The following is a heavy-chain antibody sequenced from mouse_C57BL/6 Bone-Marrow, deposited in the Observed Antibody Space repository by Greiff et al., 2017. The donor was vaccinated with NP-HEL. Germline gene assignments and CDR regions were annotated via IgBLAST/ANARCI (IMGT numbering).Heavy chain of an antibody. CDR3: ARRFINTVVATDY. CDR2: IDPSDSYT. V-gene: IGHV1-50*01. D-gene: IGHD1-1*01. Sequence: QVQLQQPGAELVKPGASVKLSCKASGYTFTSYWMQWVKQRPGQGLEWIGEIDPSDSYTNYNQKFKGKATLTVDTSSSTAYMQLSSLTSEDSAVYYCARRFINTVVATDYWGQGTTLTVSS. J-gene: IGHJ2*01. CDR1: GYTFTSYW.